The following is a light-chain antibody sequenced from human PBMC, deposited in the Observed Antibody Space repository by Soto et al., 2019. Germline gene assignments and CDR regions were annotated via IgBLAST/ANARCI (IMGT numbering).Light chain of an antibody. J-gene: IGKJ4*01. CDR3: QQYDDWPLT. V-gene: IGKV3-15*01. CDR1: ENVKTR. Sequence: EKVMTQSPATLSVSPGERATLSCRASENVKTRLAWYQQKSGQAPRLLIYDAFTRATGIPARFSGSASGTEFTLTISSLQSEDSAVYYCQQYDDWPLTFGGGTKVGIK. CDR2: DAF.